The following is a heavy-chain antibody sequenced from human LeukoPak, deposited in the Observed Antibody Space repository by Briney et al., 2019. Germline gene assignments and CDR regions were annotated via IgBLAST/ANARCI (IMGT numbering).Heavy chain of an antibody. V-gene: IGHV3-7*01. CDR2: IKQDGSEK. CDR3: ARTSTDYYDSSGYWSDIDY. J-gene: IGHJ4*02. CDR1: GFTFSSYW. D-gene: IGHD3-22*01. Sequence: GGSLRLSCAASGFTFSSYWMSWVRQAPGKGLEWVANIKQDGSEKYYVDSVKGRFTISRDNAKNSLYLQMNSLRAEDTAVYYCARTSTDYYDSSGYWSDIDYWGQGTLVTASS.